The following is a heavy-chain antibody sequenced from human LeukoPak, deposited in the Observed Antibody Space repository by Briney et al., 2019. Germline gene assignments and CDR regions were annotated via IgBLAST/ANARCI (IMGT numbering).Heavy chain of an antibody. CDR3: ARILEGSGAAFDI. Sequence: KPSETLSLTCIVSGGSMNNYYWSWIRQPPGKGLEWIADIHYTGITNYNPFLKSRVTISLDTSKNQFSLKLNSVPAADTAFYYCARILEGSGAAFDIWGQGTMVTVSS. CDR1: GGSMNNYY. J-gene: IGHJ3*02. V-gene: IGHV4-59*01. D-gene: IGHD1-26*01. CDR2: IHYTGIT.